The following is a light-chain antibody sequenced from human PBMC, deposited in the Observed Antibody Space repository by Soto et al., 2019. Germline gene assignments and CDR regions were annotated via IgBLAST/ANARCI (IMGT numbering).Light chain of an antibody. CDR2: DAS. CDR3: QHRSIWPVS. V-gene: IGKV3-11*01. Sequence: ELVMTQSPATLSVSPGERATLSCRASQSFSSNVAWYQQKPGLAPRLLIYDASNRATGIPARFSGSGSGTDFTLIISSLEPEDFAVYYCQHRSIWPVSFGQGTRLEIK. CDR1: QSFSSN. J-gene: IGKJ5*01.